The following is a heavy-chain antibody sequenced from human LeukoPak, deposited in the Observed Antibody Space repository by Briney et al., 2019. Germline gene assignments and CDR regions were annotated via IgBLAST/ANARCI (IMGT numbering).Heavy chain of an antibody. CDR3: ARGTSLEMATILPVT. CDR1: GCTFTGYY. V-gene: IGHV1-2*06. CDR2: INPNSGGT. D-gene: IGHD5-24*01. J-gene: IGHJ4*02. Sequence: ASVKVSCKASGCTFTGYYMHWVPQAPGQGLEWMGRINPNSGGTNYAQKFQGRVTMTRDTSISSAYMELSRLRSDDTAVYYCARGTSLEMATILPVTWGQGTLVTVSS.